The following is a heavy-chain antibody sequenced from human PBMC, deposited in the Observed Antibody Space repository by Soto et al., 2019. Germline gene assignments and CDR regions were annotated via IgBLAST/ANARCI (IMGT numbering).Heavy chain of an antibody. J-gene: IGHJ4*02. CDR2: ISSSGSTI. Sequence: QVQLVESGGGLVKPGGSLRLSCAASGFTFSDYYMSWIRQAPGKGLEWVSYISSSGSTIYYADSVKGRFTIPRDNAKNSLYLQMNSLRAEDTAVYYCASYTHTIFGVVITSFDYWGQGTLVTVSS. CDR3: ASYTHTIFGVVITSFDY. D-gene: IGHD3-3*01. CDR1: GFTFSDYY. V-gene: IGHV3-11*01.